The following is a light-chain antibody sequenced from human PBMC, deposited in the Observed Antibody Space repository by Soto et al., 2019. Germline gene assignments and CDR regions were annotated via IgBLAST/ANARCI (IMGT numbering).Light chain of an antibody. CDR1: SSDVGGYNY. CDR2: DVS. Sequence: QSVLTQPASVSGSPGQSITISCTGTSSDVGGYNYVSWYQQHPGKAPKLMIYDVSNRPSGVSNRFSGSKSGNTASLTISGLQAQDDADYYCNSYTSSSTLLYVFGTGTKLTVL. CDR3: NSYTSSSTLLYV. J-gene: IGLJ1*01. V-gene: IGLV2-14*01.